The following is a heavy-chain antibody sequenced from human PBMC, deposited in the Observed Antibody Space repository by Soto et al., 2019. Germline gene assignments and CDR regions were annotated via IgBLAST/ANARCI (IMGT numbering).Heavy chain of an antibody. CDR3: ASPIPCSGGMCYHP. D-gene: IGHD2-15*01. J-gene: IGHJ4*02. CDR1: GFTFSSYA. CDR2: ISYDGSNK. Sequence: QVQLVESGGGVVQPGRSLRLSCAASGFTFSSYAMHWVRQAPGKGLEWVAVISYDGSNKYYADSVKGRFNISRDNSKNTLYLRMNSLRAEDAAVYYCASPIPCSGGMCYHPGGQGTLVTVSS. V-gene: IGHV3-30-3*01.